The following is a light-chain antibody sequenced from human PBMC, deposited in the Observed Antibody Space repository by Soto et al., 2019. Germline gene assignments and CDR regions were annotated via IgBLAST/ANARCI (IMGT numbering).Light chain of an antibody. V-gene: IGKV2-28*01. CDR3: MQALQRKT. Sequence: DIVMTQSPLSLPVTPGEPASISCRSSQSLLHSNGYNYLDWYLQKPGQSPQLLIYLGSNRASGVPDRFSGSGSGTDFTLKISRVVAEDVGVYYCMQALQRKTFGGGTKVEIK. J-gene: IGKJ4*01. CDR2: LGS. CDR1: QSLLHSNGYNY.